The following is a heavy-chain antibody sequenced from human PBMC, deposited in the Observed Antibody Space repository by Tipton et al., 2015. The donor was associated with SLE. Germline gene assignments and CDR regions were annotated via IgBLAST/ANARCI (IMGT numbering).Heavy chain of an antibody. CDR3: AREYASGYDSYFQH. V-gene: IGHV4-59*11. Sequence: TLSLTCTVSGGSISSHYWSWIRQPPGKGLEWIGYIYYSGSTNYNPSLKSRVTISVDTSKNQFSLKLSSVTAADTAVYYCAREYASGYDSYFQHWGQGTLVTVSS. D-gene: IGHD5-12*01. CDR1: GGSISSHY. CDR2: IYYSGST. J-gene: IGHJ1*01.